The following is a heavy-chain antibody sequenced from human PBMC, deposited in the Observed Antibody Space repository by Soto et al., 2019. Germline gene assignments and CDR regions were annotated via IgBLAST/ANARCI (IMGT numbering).Heavy chain of an antibody. CDR2: IWYDGSNK. V-gene: IGHV3-33*01. CDR1: GFTFSSYG. J-gene: IGHJ4*02. D-gene: IGHD6-6*01. CDR3: ATTEYSSSSNFDY. Sequence: QVQLVESGGGVVQPGRSLRLSCAASGFTFSSYGMHWVRQAPGKGLEWVAVIWYDGSNKYYADSVKGRFTISRDNSKNTLYLQMNSLRAEDTAVYYCATTEYSSSSNFDYWGQGTLVTVSS.